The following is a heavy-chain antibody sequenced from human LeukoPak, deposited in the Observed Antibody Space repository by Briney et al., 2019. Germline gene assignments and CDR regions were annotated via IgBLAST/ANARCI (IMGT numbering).Heavy chain of an antibody. CDR3: AKDSLPSYGGYFDY. D-gene: IGHD3-16*01. V-gene: IGHV3-23*01. J-gene: IGHJ4*02. Sequence: GGSLRLSCAASGFTLSSYAVSWVRQAPGKGLQWVSGMSGSGGNTYYVDSVKGRFTISRDISKNTLYLQMNSLRAEDTALYYCAKDSLPSYGGYFDYWGQGTLVTVSS. CDR1: GFTLSSYA. CDR2: MSGSGGNT.